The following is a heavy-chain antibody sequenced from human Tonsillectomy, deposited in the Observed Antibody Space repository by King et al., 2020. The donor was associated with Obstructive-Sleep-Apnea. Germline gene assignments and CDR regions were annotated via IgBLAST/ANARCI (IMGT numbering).Heavy chain of an antibody. J-gene: IGHJ6*02. D-gene: IGHD6-19*01. V-gene: IGHV3-30*18. CDR1: GFTFSTYG. CDR2: ISYDGSNK. CDR3: AKESGSSGWFDGMDV. Sequence: VQLVESGGGVVQPGRSLRLSCAASGFTFSTYGMHWVRQAPGKGLEWVAVISYDGSNKYYTDSVKGRFTISRDNSKNTLYLQMNNLRTEDTALYYCAKESGSSGWFDGMDVWGQGTTVTVSS.